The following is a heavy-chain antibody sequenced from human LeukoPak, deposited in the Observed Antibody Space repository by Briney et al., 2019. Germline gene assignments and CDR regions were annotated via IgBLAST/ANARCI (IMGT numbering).Heavy chain of an antibody. V-gene: IGHV5-51*01. CDR2: IYPGDSDT. CDR1: GYSFATYW. D-gene: IGHD3-22*01. Sequence: GESLKISCKASGYSFATYWIAWVRQMPGKGLECMGIIYPGDSDTRYSPSFQGQVTISADKSISTAYLQWSSLKASDTAMYYCARRDYNEGSGYSIWGQGTLVTVSS. CDR3: ARRDYNEGSGYSI. J-gene: IGHJ4*02.